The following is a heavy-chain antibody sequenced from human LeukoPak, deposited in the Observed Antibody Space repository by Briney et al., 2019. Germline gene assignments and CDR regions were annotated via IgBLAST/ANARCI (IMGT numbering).Heavy chain of an antibody. Sequence: PSETLSLTCTVSGGSISSYYWSWIRQPPGKGLEWIGYIYYSGSTNYNPSLKSRVTISVDTSKNQFSLKLSSVTAADTAVYYCARSLSFMITFGGVIVPDAFDIWGQGTMVTVSS. CDR2: IYYSGST. CDR3: ARSLSFMITFGGVIVPDAFDI. CDR1: GGSISSYY. V-gene: IGHV4-59*01. D-gene: IGHD3-16*02. J-gene: IGHJ3*02.